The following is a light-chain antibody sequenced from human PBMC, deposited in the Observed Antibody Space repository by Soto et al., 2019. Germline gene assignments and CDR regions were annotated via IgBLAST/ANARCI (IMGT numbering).Light chain of an antibody. CDR1: SGHSSYI. V-gene: IGLV4-60*02. J-gene: IGLJ3*02. Sequence: QLVLTQSSSASASLGSSVKLTCTLNSGHSSYIIAWHQQQPGKAPRYLMKLEGSGSYNKGSGVPDRFSGSSSGADRYLTISNHQFDDEADYYCETWDSNPRVFGGGTKLTVL. CDR2: LEGSGSY. CDR3: ETWDSNPRV.